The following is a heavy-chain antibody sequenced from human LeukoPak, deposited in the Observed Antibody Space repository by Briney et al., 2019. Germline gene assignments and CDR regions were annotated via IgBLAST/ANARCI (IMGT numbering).Heavy chain of an antibody. Sequence: PGGSLRLSCAASGFTFSGSALHWVRQASGKGLEWVGRIRSTANGYATAYAASVKGRFTISRDDSKNTAYLQMDSLKTEDTAVYYCTSRRDDVDIVATRSYYYYMDVWGKGTTVTVSS. J-gene: IGHJ6*03. CDR3: TSRRDDVDIVATRSYYYYMDV. CDR1: GFTFSGSA. D-gene: IGHD5-12*01. CDR2: IRSTANGYAT. V-gene: IGHV3-73*01.